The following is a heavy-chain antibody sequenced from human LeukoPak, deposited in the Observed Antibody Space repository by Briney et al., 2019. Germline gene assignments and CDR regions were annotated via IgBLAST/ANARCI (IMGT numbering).Heavy chain of an antibody. CDR2: ISYDGSNK. CDR1: GFTFSSYG. CDR3: AKDLDYDSSGFFDY. J-gene: IGHJ4*02. D-gene: IGHD3-22*01. V-gene: IGHV3-30*18. Sequence: GRSLRLSCAASGFTFSSYGMHWVRQAPGKGLEWVAVISYDGSNKYYADSVKGRFTISRDNSKNTLYLQMNSLRAEDTAVYYCAKDLDYDSSGFFDYWGQGTLVTVSS.